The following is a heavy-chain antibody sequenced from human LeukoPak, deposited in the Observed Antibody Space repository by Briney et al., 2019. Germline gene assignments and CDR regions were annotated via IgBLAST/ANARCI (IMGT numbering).Heavy chain of an antibody. D-gene: IGHD3-10*01. CDR3: ARDQHSSNLYGSGYFDY. V-gene: IGHV3-30-3*01. Sequence: GGSLRLSCAASGFTFSSYAMHWVRQAPGKGLEWVAVISYDGSNKYYADSVKGRFTISRDNSKNTLYLQMNSLRAEDTAVYYCARDQHSSNLYGSGYFDYWGQGTLVTVSS. CDR1: GFTFSSYA. J-gene: IGHJ4*02. CDR2: ISYDGSNK.